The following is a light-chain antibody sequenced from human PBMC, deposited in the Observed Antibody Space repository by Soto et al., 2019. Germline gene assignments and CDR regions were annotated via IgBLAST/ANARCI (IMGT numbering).Light chain of an antibody. Sequence: DIQMIQSLXVPFASEGYRVTITCRASQSISSCLACYQQKPGKAPKLLIYDASSLESGVPSRFSGSGSGTEFTLTISSLQPDDFATYYCQQYNSYSITFGQGTRLE. CDR1: QSISSC. CDR3: QQYNSYSIT. V-gene: IGKV1-5*01. CDR2: DAS. J-gene: IGKJ5*01.